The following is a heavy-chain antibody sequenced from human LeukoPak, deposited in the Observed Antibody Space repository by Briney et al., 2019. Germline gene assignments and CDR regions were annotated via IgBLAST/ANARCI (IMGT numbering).Heavy chain of an antibody. J-gene: IGHJ4*02. CDR2: ISGSGGNT. V-gene: IGHV3-23*01. CDR3: AKDHGSSPDYFDY. D-gene: IGHD6-6*01. Sequence: PGGSLRLSCAASGFTFSSYAMSWVRQAPGKGLEWGSAISGSGGNTYYADSVQGRFTISRDNSKHTLYLHMNSLRAEDTAVYYCAKDHGSSPDYFDYWGQGTLVTVSS. CDR1: GFTFSSYA.